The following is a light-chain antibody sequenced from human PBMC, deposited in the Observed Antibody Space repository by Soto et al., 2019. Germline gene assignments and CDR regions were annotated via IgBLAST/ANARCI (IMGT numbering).Light chain of an antibody. CDR3: SSYTSTGTPV. CDR2: EVT. J-gene: IGLJ1*01. V-gene: IGLV2-14*01. Sequence: SVLTQPASVSVSLGQSVTMSCTGTSTDVGGYNFFSWYQQHPDKAPKLLIYEVTNRPSGVSNRFSGSKSGNTASLTISGLQAEDEADYYCSSYTSTGTPVFGTGTKVTVL. CDR1: STDVGGYNF.